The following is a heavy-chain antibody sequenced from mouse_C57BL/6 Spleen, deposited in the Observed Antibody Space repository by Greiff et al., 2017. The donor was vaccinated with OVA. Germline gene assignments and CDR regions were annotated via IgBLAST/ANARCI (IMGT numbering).Heavy chain of an antibody. CDR2: ISYDGSN. CDR3: AREGGITTVVAQYYYAMDY. CDR1: GYSITSGYY. J-gene: IGHJ4*01. Sequence: EVQLQESGPGLVKPSQSLSLTCSVTGYSITSGYYWYWIRQFPGNKLEWMGYISYDGSNNYNPSLKNRISITRDTSKNQFFLKLNSVTTEDTATYYCAREGGITTVVAQYYYAMDYWGQGTSVTVSS. V-gene: IGHV3-6*01. D-gene: IGHD1-1*01.